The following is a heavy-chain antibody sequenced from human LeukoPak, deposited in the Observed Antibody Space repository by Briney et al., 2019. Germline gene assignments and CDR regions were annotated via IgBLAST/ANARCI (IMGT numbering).Heavy chain of an antibody. CDR3: ARAWVTGSKRGPMAY. Sequence: GRSLRLSCAASGFTFDDYAMHWVRQAPGKGLEWVSGISWNSGSIGYADSVKGRFTVSRDNAKNSLYLQMNSLRAEDTAVYYCARAWVTGSKRGPMAYWGQGTLVTVSS. CDR2: ISWNSGSI. CDR1: GFTFDDYA. D-gene: IGHD1-20*01. V-gene: IGHV3-9*01. J-gene: IGHJ4*02.